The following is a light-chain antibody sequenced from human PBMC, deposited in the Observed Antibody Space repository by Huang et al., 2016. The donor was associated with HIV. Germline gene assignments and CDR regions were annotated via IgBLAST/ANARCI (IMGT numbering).Light chain of an antibody. Sequence: EIVMTQSPATLSASPGERATLSSRSSQSVSSNLPWYQQKPGQAPRLLIYGASTRATGIPARFSGSGSGTEFTLTISSLQSEDFAVYYCQQNNNWPPLFTFGPGTKVDIK. CDR3: QQNNNWPPLFT. V-gene: IGKV3-15*01. CDR1: QSVSSN. CDR2: GAS. J-gene: IGKJ3*01.